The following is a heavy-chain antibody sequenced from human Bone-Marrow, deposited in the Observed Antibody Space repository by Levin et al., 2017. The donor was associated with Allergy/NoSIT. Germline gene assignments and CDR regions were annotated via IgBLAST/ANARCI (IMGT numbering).Heavy chain of an antibody. J-gene: IGHJ3*01. V-gene: IGHV3-23*01. CDR2: ISGSGDTP. D-gene: IGHD3-16*01. Sequence: LSLTCAASGFTFATYAMSWVRLVPGKGLEWVSDISGSGDTPNYADSVRGRFAISRDNSKNTVFLQMNSLRIEDTAVYFCARVDIDFVWENYDVLDFWGQGTMVTVSS. CDR1: GFTFATYA. CDR3: ARVDIDFVWENYDVLDF.